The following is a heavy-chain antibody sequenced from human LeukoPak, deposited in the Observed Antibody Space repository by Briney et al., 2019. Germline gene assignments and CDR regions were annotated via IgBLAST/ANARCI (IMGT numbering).Heavy chain of an antibody. CDR2: INHSGSA. CDR1: GGSFSGYY. Sequence: PSETLSLTCAVYGGSFSGYYWSWIRQPPGKGLEWTGGINHSGSANYNPSLKSRVTISVDTSKNQFSLKLSSVTAADTAVYYCARGDYGDYTPFDLWGRGTLVTVSS. CDR3: ARGDYGDYTPFDL. V-gene: IGHV4-34*01. D-gene: IGHD4-17*01. J-gene: IGHJ2*01.